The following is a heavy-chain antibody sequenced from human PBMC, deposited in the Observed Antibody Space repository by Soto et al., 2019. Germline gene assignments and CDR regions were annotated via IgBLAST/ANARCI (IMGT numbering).Heavy chain of an antibody. CDR1: GGTFSSYT. J-gene: IGHJ4*02. V-gene: IGHV1-69*08. CDR3: ARDRTKGSYSRSSLVSD. D-gene: IGHD6-6*01. Sequence: QVQLVQSGAEVKKPGSSVKVSCKASGGTFSSYTISWVRQAPGQGLEWMGRIIPILGIANYAQKFQGRVTITADKSTSTAYMELSSLRSEDTAVYYCARDRTKGSYSRSSLVSDWGQGTLVTVSS. CDR2: IIPILGIA.